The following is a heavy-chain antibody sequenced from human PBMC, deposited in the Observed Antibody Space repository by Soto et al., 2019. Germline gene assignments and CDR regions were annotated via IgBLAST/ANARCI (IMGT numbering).Heavy chain of an antibody. J-gene: IGHJ4*02. Sequence: QLQLVQSGAEAKKPGASVKVSCKASGYTFPTSTISWVRQAPGQGLEWMGWNKAYSGNTNYAQKLQGRVTMTTDTSTNTAYMELRSLTTDDTAIYYCAIADYGDDDYWGQGTLVTVSS. V-gene: IGHV1-18*01. CDR1: GYTFPTST. CDR3: AIADYGDDDY. D-gene: IGHD4-17*01. CDR2: NKAYSGNT.